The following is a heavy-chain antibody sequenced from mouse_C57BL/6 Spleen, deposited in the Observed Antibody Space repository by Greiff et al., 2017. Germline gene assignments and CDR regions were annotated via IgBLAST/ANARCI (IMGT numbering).Heavy chain of an antibody. CDR2: IRLKSDNYAT. V-gene: IGHV6-3*01. J-gene: IGHJ3*01. CDR3: TLAYYSNYGAY. Sequence: EVKLVESGGGLVQPGGSMKLSCVASGFTFSNYWMNWVRQSPEKGLEWVAQIRLKSDNYATHYAESVKGRFTISRDDSKSSVYLQMNNLRAEDTGIYYCTLAYYSNYGAYWGQGTLVTVSA. D-gene: IGHD2-5*01. CDR1: GFTFSNYW.